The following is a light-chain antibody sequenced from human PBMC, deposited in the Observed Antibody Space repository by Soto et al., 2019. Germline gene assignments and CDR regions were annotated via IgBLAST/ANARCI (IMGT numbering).Light chain of an antibody. CDR3: SSYTSSSAFVL. J-gene: IGLJ2*01. CDR1: SSDIGTYNY. Sequence: QSALTQPASVSGSPGQSITIPCTGTSSDIGTYNYASWYQQHPGKAPKLMIYGVTNRPSGVSTRFSGSKSGHTASLTISGLQTEDEADYYCSSYTSSSAFVLFGGGTKLTVL. CDR2: GVT. V-gene: IGLV2-14*01.